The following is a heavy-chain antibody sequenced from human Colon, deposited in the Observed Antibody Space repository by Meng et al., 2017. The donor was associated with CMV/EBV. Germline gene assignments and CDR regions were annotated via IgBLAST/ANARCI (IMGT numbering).Heavy chain of an antibody. CDR3: ARDKGFLGGTFDY. CDR1: GFTFRSYA. Sequence: GESLKISCVASGFTFRSYAMSWVRQAPGTGLEWISSISTSGTKIYYADSVKGRFTVSRDDARDSLFLQLNSLRAEDTALYYCARDKGFLGGTFDYWGQGTLVTVSS. D-gene: IGHD3-10*01. J-gene: IGHJ4*02. CDR2: ISTSGTKI. V-gene: IGHV3-21*01.